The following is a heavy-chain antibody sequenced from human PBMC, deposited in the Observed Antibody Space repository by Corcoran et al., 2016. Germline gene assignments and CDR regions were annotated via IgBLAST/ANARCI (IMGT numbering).Heavy chain of an antibody. V-gene: IGHV4-59*01. CDR2: IYYSGST. D-gene: IGHD2-15*01. CDR3: ARVLCSGGSCHFAY. Sequence: QVQLQESGPGLVKPSETLSLTCTVSGGSISSYYWSWIRQPPGKGLEWIGYIYYSGSTNYNPSLKSRVTISVDTSKNQFSLKLSSVTAADTAVYYCARVLCSGGSCHFAYWGQGTLVTVSS. CDR1: GGSISSYY. J-gene: IGHJ4*02.